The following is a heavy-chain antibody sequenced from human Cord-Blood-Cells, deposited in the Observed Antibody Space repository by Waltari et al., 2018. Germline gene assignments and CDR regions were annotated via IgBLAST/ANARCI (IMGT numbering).Heavy chain of an antibody. CDR2: IKQDGSEK. D-gene: IGHD2-8*02. CDR3: ARSLLGTDAFDI. CDR1: GSTFSSHW. V-gene: IGHV3-7*05. J-gene: IGHJ3*02. Sequence: EVQLVESGGGLVQPGGSLRLSCAASGSTFSSHWMGRLRQAPGKGLEWVANIKQDGSEKYYVDSVKGRFTISRDNAKNSLYLQMNSLRAEDTAVYYCARSLLGTDAFDIWGQGTMVTDSS.